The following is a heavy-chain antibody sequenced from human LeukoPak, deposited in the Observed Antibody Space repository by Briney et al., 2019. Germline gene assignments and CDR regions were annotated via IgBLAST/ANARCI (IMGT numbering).Heavy chain of an antibody. CDR3: ARLPVAYYYDSSGRWDDAFDI. J-gene: IGHJ3*02. D-gene: IGHD3-22*01. Sequence: ASVKVSCKASGYTFTSYDINWVRQATGQGLEWMGRMNPNSDNTVYAQKFQGRVTMTRDTSISTAYMELSSLIFEDTAVYYCARLPVAYYYDSSGRWDDAFDIWGRGTMVTVSS. V-gene: IGHV1-8*01. CDR2: MNPNSDNT. CDR1: GYTFTSYD.